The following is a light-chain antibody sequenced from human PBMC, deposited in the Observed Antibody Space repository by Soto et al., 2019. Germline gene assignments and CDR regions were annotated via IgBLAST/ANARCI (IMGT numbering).Light chain of an antibody. CDR1: QSVSSN. Sequence: EIVRTQPPASRSVSQGERATLSCRASQSVSSNLAWYQQKPGQAPSLLIYDISARATGIPTRFSGSGSGTEFTLTISSLQSEDFAVYYCQQYGSSLWTFGQGTKVDNK. CDR3: QQYGSSLWT. V-gene: IGKV3D-15*01. CDR2: DIS. J-gene: IGKJ1*01.